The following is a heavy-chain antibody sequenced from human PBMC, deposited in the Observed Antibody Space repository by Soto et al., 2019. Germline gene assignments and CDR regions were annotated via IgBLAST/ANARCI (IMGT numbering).Heavy chain of an antibody. Sequence: GGSLRLSCAASGFIFSEYWMTWVRQAPGKGLEWGARIKGDGSDKRLMDSVKGRFTVCRDNAENSLYLQMDSLRAEDTAIYYCVRYSGCKISTGYQHSETWGQGTLVTVSS. CDR3: VRYSGCKISTGYQHSET. D-gene: IGHD3-9*01. CDR1: GFIFSEYW. CDR2: IKGDGSDK. J-gene: IGHJ5*02. V-gene: IGHV3-7*03.